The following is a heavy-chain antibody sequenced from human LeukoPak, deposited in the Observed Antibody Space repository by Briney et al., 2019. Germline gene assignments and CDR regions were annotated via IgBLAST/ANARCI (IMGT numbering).Heavy chain of an antibody. Sequence: SVKVSCKASGGTFSSYAISWVRQAPGQGLEWMGGIIPIFGTANYAQKFQGRVTITADESTSTAYMELSSLRSEDTAVYYCARESVPAAIGGSFDYWGQGTLVTVSS. CDR2: IIPIFGTA. V-gene: IGHV1-69*13. CDR3: ARESVPAAIGGSFDY. CDR1: GGTFSSYA. D-gene: IGHD2-2*02. J-gene: IGHJ4*02.